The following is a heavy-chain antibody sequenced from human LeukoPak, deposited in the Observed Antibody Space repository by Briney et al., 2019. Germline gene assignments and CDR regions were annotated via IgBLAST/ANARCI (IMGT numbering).Heavy chain of an antibody. V-gene: IGHV1-2*02. J-gene: IGHJ6*03. D-gene: IGHD3-3*01. Sequence: ASVKVSCKASGYTFTGYYMHWVRQAPGQGLEWMGWINPNSGGTNYAQKFQGRVTMTRDTSTSTVYMELSSLRSEDTAVYYCATSDPVLRPSASYYYYYMDVWGKGTTVTVSS. CDR2: INPNSGGT. CDR1: GYTFTGYY. CDR3: ATSDPVLRPSASYYYYYMDV.